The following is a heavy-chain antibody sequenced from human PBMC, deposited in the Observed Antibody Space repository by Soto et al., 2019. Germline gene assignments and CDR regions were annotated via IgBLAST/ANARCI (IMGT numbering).Heavy chain of an antibody. J-gene: IGHJ4*02. V-gene: IGHV1-18*01. CDR3: ASEGRAGYFDT. Sequence: QVQLVQSGPEVKKPRASVKVSCKASGYTFRDYGVNWVRQAPGQGLQWMGWIDPSNGNTDYPPYLQGIVTLTTDTSTCTTYMELRSLGSDDTAIYYCASEGRAGYFDTWGQGALVTVSS. CDR1: GYTFRDYG. CDR2: IDPSNGNT.